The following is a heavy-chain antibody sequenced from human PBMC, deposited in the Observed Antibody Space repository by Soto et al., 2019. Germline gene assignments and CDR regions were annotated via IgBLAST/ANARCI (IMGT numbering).Heavy chain of an antibody. CDR1: GFNFSSYA. CDR3: AKGRRNYDGSGYDH. Sequence: EVQLLESGGGLVQPGGSLRLSCAASGFNFSSYAMSWVRQAPGKGLEGVSSISGSGGSTYYADSVKGRFTISRDNSKKKLFLQMNSLRAEDTAVYYCAKGRRNYDGSGYDHWGQGTLVTVSS. CDR2: ISGSGGST. D-gene: IGHD3-10*01. J-gene: IGHJ5*02. V-gene: IGHV3-23*01.